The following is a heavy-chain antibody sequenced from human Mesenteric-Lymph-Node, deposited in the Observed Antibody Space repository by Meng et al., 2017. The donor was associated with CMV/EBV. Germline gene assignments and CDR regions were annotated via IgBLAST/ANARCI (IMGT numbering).Heavy chain of an antibody. D-gene: IGHD3-16*01. CDR2: ISGRSNFR. CDR1: GFTFSSLT. V-gene: IGHV3-21*01. CDR3: ARVSSMIFYGMDV. Sequence: GGSLRLSCTASGFTFSSLTMHWVRQAPGKGLEWVSSISGRSNFRYYAPSVKGRFTVSRDNAKNSLFLEMNSLRGEDTAAYYCARVSSMIFYGMDVWGQGTTVTVSS. J-gene: IGHJ6*02.